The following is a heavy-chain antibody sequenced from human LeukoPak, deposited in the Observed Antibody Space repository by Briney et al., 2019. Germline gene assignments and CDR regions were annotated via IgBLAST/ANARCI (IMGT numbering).Heavy chain of an antibody. CDR1: GYSISSGYY. D-gene: IGHD6-13*01. CDR2: IYHSGST. V-gene: IGHV4-38-2*02. Sequence: SETLSLTCTVSGYSISSGYYWGWIRQPPGKGLEWIGSIYHSGSTYYNPSLKSRVTISVDTSKNQFSLKLSSVTAADTAVYYCARAYSSSWYFWFDPWGQGTLVTVSS. J-gene: IGHJ5*02. CDR3: ARAYSSSWYFWFDP.